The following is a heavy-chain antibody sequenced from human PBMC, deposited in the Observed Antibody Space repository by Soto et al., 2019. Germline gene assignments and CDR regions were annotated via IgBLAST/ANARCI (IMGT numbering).Heavy chain of an antibody. CDR1: GFTFSRHA. J-gene: IGHJ4*02. Sequence: GGSLRLSCAASGFTFSRHAMSWVRQAPGKGLEWVSTISDSGGSIFYADSEKGRFSISRDNSKNTVNLQMNSLRDEDTAVYYCAKRLLLWFGELSVFDSWGQGTLVTVSS. CDR2: ISDSGGSI. D-gene: IGHD3-10*01. V-gene: IGHV3-23*01. CDR3: AKRLLLWFGELSVFDS.